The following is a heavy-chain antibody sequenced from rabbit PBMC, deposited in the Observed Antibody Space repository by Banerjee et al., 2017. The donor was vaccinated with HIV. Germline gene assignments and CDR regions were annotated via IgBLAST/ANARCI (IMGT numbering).Heavy chain of an antibody. CDR3: ARESGTGYGADRLDL. D-gene: IGHD3-1*01. CDR2: IDPVFGST. J-gene: IGHJ3*01. V-gene: IGHV1S47*01. Sequence: QEQLVESGGGLVQPGGSLKLSCKASGFDFSSYGVSWVRQAPGKGLEWIGYIDPVFGSTYYASWVNGRFTISSHNAQNTLYLQLNSLTAADTATYFCARESGTGYGADRLDLWGQGTLVTVS. CDR1: GFDFSSYG.